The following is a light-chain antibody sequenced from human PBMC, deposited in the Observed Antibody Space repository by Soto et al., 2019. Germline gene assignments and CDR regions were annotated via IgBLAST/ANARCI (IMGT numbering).Light chain of an antibody. J-gene: IGKJ4*01. Sequence: EIVMTQSPATLSVSPVERATLSCRASKSVSGNLARYQQKPGQAPRLLIYGASTRATGIPARFSGSGSGTEFTLTISSLQSEDFAVYYCQQYNNWPPLTFGGGTKVEIK. V-gene: IGKV3-15*01. CDR1: KSVSGN. CDR2: GAS. CDR3: QQYNNWPPLT.